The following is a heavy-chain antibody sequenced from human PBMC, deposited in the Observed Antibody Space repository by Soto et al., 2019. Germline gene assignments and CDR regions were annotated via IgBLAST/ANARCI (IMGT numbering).Heavy chain of an antibody. J-gene: IGHJ3*02. CDR2: ISWNSGSI. CDR1: GFTFDDYA. D-gene: IGHD7-27*01. Sequence: EVQLVESGGGLVQPGRSLRLSCAASGFTFDDYAMHWVRQAPGKGLEWVSGISWNSGSIGYADSVKGRFTISRDNAKNSLYLQMNSLRAGDTALYYCAKGPGLGINDAFDIWGQGTMVTVSS. V-gene: IGHV3-9*01. CDR3: AKGPGLGINDAFDI.